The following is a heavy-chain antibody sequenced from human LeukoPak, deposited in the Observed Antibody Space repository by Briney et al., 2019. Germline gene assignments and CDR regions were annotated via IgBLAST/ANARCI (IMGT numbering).Heavy chain of an antibody. D-gene: IGHD2-8*01. Sequence: SSDKVSCKGSGGTLSSCAISWVRQAPGQGLEWRGGSSPIFGTANYEQESQGRVTITADESTITAYMELSSLRCEDTAVYYCGRDDGSTNGVSPFDYWGQGTLVSVSS. CDR1: GGTLSSCA. J-gene: IGHJ4*02. CDR3: GRDDGSTNGVSPFDY. CDR2: SSPIFGTA. V-gene: IGHV1-69*13.